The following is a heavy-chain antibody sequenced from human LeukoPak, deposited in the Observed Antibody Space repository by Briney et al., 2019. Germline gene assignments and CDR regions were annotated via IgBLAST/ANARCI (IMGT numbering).Heavy chain of an antibody. CDR3: AREMTEADDY. CDR2: INSNSGAT. D-gene: IGHD6-19*01. CDR1: GYTFNIHY. J-gene: IGHJ4*02. Sequence: ASVKVSCKASGYTFNIHYIHWVRQAPGQGLEWVGWINSNSGATQYAQKFQGRVIMTTDTSITTVYMELSRLTSDDTAVYYCAREMTEADDYWGQGTLVTVSS. V-gene: IGHV1-2*02.